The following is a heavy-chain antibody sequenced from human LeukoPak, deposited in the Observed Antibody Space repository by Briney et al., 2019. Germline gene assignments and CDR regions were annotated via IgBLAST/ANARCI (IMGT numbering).Heavy chain of an antibody. D-gene: IGHD6-6*01. Sequence: SQPLSLTCTVSGGSISSGGYYWTWIRQLPGRGLEWIGYIYNSGNTYYHPSLKSRVSISGDTSKNQFSLKLSSLTAADTAVYFCARGLGSSSTNNNWFDPWGQGTLVTVSS. CDR1: GGSISSGGYY. CDR2: IYNSGNT. J-gene: IGHJ5*02. CDR3: ARGLGSSSTNNNWFDP. V-gene: IGHV4-31*03.